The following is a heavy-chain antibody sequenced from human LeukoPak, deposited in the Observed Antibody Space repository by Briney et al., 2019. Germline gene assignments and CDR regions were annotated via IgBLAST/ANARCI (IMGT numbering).Heavy chain of an antibody. J-gene: IGHJ4*02. CDR3: AKGLRGYSGYDPPYYFDY. D-gene: IGHD5-12*01. CDR2: IRYDGSNK. Sequence: GGSLRLSCAASGFTFSSYGMHWVRQAPGKGLEWVAFIRYDGSNKYYADSVKGRFTISIDNSKNTLYLQMNSLRAEDTAVYYCAKGLRGYSGYDPPYYFDYWGQGTLVTVSS. V-gene: IGHV3-30*02. CDR1: GFTFSSYG.